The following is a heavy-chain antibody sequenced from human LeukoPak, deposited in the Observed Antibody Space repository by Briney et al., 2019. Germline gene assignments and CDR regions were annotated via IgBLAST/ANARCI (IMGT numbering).Heavy chain of an antibody. Sequence: PGGSLRLSCAASGFTFSSYEMNWVRQAPGKGLEWVSYISGSGSTIYYADSVQGRFTISRDNAKNSLYLQMNSLRAEDRAVYYCARGHGGYYFDAVDIWGQGAMVTVSS. J-gene: IGHJ3*02. V-gene: IGHV3-48*03. CDR1: GFTFSSYE. D-gene: IGHD3-3*01. CDR2: ISGSGSTI. CDR3: ARGHGGYYFDAVDI.